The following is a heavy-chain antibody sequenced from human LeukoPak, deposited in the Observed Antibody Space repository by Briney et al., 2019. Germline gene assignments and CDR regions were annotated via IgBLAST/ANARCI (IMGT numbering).Heavy chain of an antibody. CDR2: IYYSGST. CDR1: GGSISSYY. V-gene: IGHV4-59*08. D-gene: IGHD4-23*01. J-gene: IGHJ4*02. CDR3: ARTDVISVAGNSYFDY. Sequence: SEALSLTCTVSGGSISSYYWSWIRQPPGKGLEWIGYIYYSGSTNYNPSLKSRVTISVDTSKNQFSLKLTSVTAADTAVYYCARTDVISVAGNSYFDYWGQGTLVTVSS.